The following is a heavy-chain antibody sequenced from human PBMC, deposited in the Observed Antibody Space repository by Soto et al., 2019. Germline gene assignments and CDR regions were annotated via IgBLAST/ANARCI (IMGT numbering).Heavy chain of an antibody. CDR3: ARDPSVVVPAAIWDYYYGMDV. V-gene: IGHV1-18*04. J-gene: IGHJ6*02. CDR2: ISAYNGNT. D-gene: IGHD2-2*02. CDR1: GYTFTSYG. Sequence: QVQLVQSGAEVKKPGASVKVSCKASGYTFTSYGISWVRQAPGQGLEWMGWISAYNGNTNYAQKRQGRVTMTTDTSTSTAYMELRSLRSDDTAVYYCARDPSVVVPAAIWDYYYGMDVWGQGTTVTVSS.